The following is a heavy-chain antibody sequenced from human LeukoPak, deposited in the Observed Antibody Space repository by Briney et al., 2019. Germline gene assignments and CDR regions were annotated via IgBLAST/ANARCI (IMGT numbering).Heavy chain of an antibody. CDR3: ARGAHAATYRTHAGPFDY. Sequence: PGGSLRLSCAASGFTFDDYGMSWVRQAPGKGLEWVSGINWNGGSTGYADSVKGRFTISRDNAKNSLYLQMNSLRAEDTALYYCARGAHAATYRTHAGPFDYWRQGTLVTVSP. J-gene: IGHJ4*02. CDR1: GFTFDDYG. D-gene: IGHD1-26*01. CDR2: INWNGGST. V-gene: IGHV3-20*04.